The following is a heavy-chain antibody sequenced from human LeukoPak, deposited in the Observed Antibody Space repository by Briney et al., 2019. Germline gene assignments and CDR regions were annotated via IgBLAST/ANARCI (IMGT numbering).Heavy chain of an antibody. J-gene: IGHJ3*02. CDR2: IQTSGKT. CDR1: GGSITYYY. V-gene: IGHV4-4*07. CDR3: VRDVGTSDAFDI. D-gene: IGHD1-1*01. Sequence: PSETLSLTCSVSGGSITYYYWSWIRQPAGKGLEWIGRIQTSGKTNYNPSLKSRVTVSVDTSKNQFSLKLSSVTAADTAVYYCVRDVGTSDAFDIWGQGTMVIVSS.